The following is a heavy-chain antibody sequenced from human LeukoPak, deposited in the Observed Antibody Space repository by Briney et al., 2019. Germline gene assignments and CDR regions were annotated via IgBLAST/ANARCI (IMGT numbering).Heavy chain of an antibody. Sequence: ESGGSLRLSCAASGFTFSAYSMNWVRQAPGKGLEWVSSISSSSNYIYYADSVEGRFTISRDNAKNSLFLQMNSLRAEDTAVYYCARDRYCSSTSCLGEDIWGQGTMVTVSS. V-gene: IGHV3-21*01. D-gene: IGHD2-2*01. CDR1: GFTFSAYS. CDR2: ISSSSNYI. J-gene: IGHJ3*02. CDR3: ARDRYCSSTSCLGEDI.